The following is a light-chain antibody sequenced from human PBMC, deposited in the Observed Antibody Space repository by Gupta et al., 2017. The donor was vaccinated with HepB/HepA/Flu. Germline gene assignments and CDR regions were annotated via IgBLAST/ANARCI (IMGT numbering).Light chain of an antibody. J-gene: IGLJ1*01. CDR3: SSYAGGNDVYV. Sequence: QSALTQPPYASGSPGQSVTISCTGSGSDVGSPNFVACFQQYPAKVPTLMIYDVSKPPSGVPARFSGSKSGNTASLTVSGLQAADEADYYCSSYAGGNDVYVFGTGTKVTVL. CDR1: GSDVGSPNF. V-gene: IGLV2-8*01. CDR2: DVS.